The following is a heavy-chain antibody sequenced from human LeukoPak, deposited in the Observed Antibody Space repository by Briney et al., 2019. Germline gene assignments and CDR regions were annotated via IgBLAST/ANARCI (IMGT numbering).Heavy chain of an antibody. J-gene: IGHJ4*02. Sequence: SETLSLTCTVSGGSISSGDYYWTWIRQPAGKGLEWIGRIYTSGSTNYNPSLKSRVTISVDTSKNQFSLKLSSVTAADTAVYYCARFSNYYDSSIHYLDYWGQGTLVSVSS. CDR1: GGSISSGDYY. D-gene: IGHD3-22*01. V-gene: IGHV4-61*02. CDR2: IYTSGST. CDR3: ARFSNYYDSSIHYLDY.